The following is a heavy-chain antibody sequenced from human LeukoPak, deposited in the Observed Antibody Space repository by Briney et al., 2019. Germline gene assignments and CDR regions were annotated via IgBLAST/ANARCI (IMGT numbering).Heavy chain of an antibody. CDR2: IRYSGST. CDR1: GASISNSFYY. V-gene: IGHV4-39*07. CDR3: ARSGSSDYYFYWFDP. D-gene: IGHD3-22*01. Sequence: PSETLSLTCTVSGASISNSFYYWGWIRQPPGTGLEWIGHIRYSGSTYHNPSLKSRVTISVDTSKNQVSLKLSSVTAADTAVYYCARSGSSDYYFYWFDPWGQGTLVTVSS. J-gene: IGHJ5*02.